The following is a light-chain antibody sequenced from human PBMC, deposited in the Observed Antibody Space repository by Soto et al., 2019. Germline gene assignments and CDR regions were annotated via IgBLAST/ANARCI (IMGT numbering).Light chain of an antibody. V-gene: IGKV3-11*01. J-gene: IGKJ4*01. CDR2: DAS. CDR3: QQYNNWPPVT. Sequence: EIVLTQSPATLSLSPGERATLSCRASQSIGLAIAWYQHKPGQAPRLLIFDASQRATGIPARFRGSGSGTDFTLTISSLQSEDFAVYYCQQYNNWPPVTFGGGTKVDIK. CDR1: QSIGLA.